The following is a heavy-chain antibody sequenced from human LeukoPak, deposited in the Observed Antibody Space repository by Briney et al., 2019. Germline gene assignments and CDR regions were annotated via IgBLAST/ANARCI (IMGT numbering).Heavy chain of an antibody. CDR2: INHSGST. D-gene: IGHD3-22*01. Sequence: SETLSLTCAVYGGSFSGYYWSWIRQPPGKGLEWIGEINHSGSTNYNPSLKSRVTISVDTSKNQFSLKLSSVTAADTAVYYCARGNNYYDSSGYTFDYWGQGTLVTVSS. CDR3: ARGNNYYDSSGYTFDY. CDR1: GGSFSGYY. V-gene: IGHV4-34*01. J-gene: IGHJ4*02.